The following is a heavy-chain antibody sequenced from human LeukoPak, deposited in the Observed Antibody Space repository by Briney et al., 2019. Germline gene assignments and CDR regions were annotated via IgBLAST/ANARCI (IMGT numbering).Heavy chain of an antibody. CDR3: ARSMYGEGRRIIDFDY. V-gene: IGHV3-72*01. D-gene: IGHD4/OR15-4a*01. CDR1: GFTFSDHY. J-gene: IGHJ4*02. CDR2: TRNKVNSYTT. Sequence: GGSLRLSCVACGFTFSDHYIDGVRQAPGKGLECVARTRNKVNSYTTAYAASVTGRFTVSRDDSSSSVYLQMNSLKIEDTAVYYCARSMYGEGRRIIDFDYWGQGSLLTVSS.